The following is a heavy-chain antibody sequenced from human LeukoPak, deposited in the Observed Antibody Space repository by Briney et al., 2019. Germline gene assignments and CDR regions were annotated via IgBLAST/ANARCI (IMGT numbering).Heavy chain of an antibody. CDR1: GYTFTSNY. D-gene: IGHD3-10*01. V-gene: IGHV1-46*01. CDR3: ARGVIKFNYYYYYMDV. CDR2: INPSGGST. Sequence: ASVKVSCKAFGYTFTSNYMHWVRQAPGQGLEWMGIINPSGGSTSYAQKFQGRVTMTGDMSTSTVYMELSSLRSEDTAVYYCARGVIKFNYYYYYMDVWGKGTTVTISS. J-gene: IGHJ6*03.